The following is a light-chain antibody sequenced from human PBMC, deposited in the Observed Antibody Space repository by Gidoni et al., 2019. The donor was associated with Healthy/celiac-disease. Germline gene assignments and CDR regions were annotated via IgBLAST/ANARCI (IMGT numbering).Light chain of an antibody. CDR3: MQALQPT. CDR1: QSLLHSNGYNY. Sequence: DIVMTQSPLSLPVTPGEPASISCRSSQSLLHSNGYNYLDWYLQKPGQSPQLLIYLGSNRAAGVPDRFSGSGSGTDFTLKISRGEAEDVGVYYCMQALQPTFGQGTKVEIK. J-gene: IGKJ1*01. CDR2: LGS. V-gene: IGKV2-28*01.